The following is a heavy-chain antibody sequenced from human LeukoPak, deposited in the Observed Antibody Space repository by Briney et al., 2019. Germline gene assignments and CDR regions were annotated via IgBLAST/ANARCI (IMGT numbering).Heavy chain of an antibody. D-gene: IGHD3-9*01. CDR1: GGSITSYY. Sequence: SETLSLTCTVSGGSITSYYWNWIRQPPGQGLEWLGYVYYSGSTNYNPSLKSRVTISVDTSKNQFSLKLSSVTAADTAVYYCAREHYDILTGLYIDAFDIWGPGTRVTVSS. CDR3: AREHYDILTGLYIDAFDI. CDR2: VYYSGST. V-gene: IGHV4-59*01. J-gene: IGHJ3*02.